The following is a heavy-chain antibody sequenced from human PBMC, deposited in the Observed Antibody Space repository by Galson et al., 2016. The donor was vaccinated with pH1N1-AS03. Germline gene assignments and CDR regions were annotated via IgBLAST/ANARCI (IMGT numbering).Heavy chain of an antibody. Sequence: LSLTCRVSGDSIGTYYWTWVRQLPGKGLEWIGYISDSGNSKYSPSLESRITVSVDTSKNQISLKMTSVTAADSAIYYCAGHRIGSQWLAWLDPWGQGTLVTVSS. V-gene: IGHV4-59*08. CDR3: AGHRIGSQWLAWLDP. J-gene: IGHJ5*02. CDR1: GDSIGTYY. D-gene: IGHD6-19*01. CDR2: ISDSGNS.